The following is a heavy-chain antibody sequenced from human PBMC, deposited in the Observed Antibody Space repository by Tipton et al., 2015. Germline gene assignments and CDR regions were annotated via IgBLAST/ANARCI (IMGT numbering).Heavy chain of an antibody. CDR2: IVPLLGET. CDR1: GDTFDNYG. V-gene: IGHV1-69*01. D-gene: IGHD3-16*01. Sequence: QSGPEVKKPGSSVKVSCSASGDTFDNYGFSWVRQAPGQGPEWMGGIVPLLGETHYAQRFRDRLTITADASTETVYLELTSLRSEDTAVYYCARDRTISFGGILSVWGQGTTVTVSS. CDR3: ARDRTISFGGILSV. J-gene: IGHJ6*02.